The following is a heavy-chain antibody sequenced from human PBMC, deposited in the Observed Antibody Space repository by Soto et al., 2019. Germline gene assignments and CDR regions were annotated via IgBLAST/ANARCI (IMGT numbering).Heavy chain of an antibody. CDR3: ARQGAEAGARGLHYYGLDV. CDR1: GGSVSSSSYS. D-gene: IGHD6-19*01. J-gene: IGHJ6*02. V-gene: IGHV4-39*01. CDR2: IYSSENT. Sequence: PSETLSLTCTVSGGSVSSSSYSWGWILHPPGKGLEWIGTIYSSENTYYNPSLMSRVTISVDTSKNQFSLKLSSVTAADTAIYYCARQGAEAGARGLHYYGLDVWGQGTTVTVSS.